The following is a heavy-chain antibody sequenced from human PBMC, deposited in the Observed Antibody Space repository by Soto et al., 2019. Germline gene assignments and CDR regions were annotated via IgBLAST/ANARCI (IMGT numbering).Heavy chain of an antibody. Sequence: PSETLSLTCTVSGGSISSGGYYWSWIRQHPGKGLEWIGYIYYSGSTYYNQSLKSRVTISVDTSKKQFSLKLSSVTAADTAVYYCARDRRSSSRGYYYYYGMDVWGQGTTVTVSS. J-gene: IGHJ6*02. CDR3: ARDRRSSSRGYYYYYGMDV. V-gene: IGHV4-31*03. CDR1: GGSISSGGYY. CDR2: IYYSGST. D-gene: IGHD6-6*01.